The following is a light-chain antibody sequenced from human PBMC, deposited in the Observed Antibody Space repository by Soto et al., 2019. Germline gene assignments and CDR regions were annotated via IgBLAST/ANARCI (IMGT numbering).Light chain of an antibody. Sequence: DIVMTQSPASLAVSLGERATINCKSSQSVLYSSNNKNYLAWYQQKPGQPPKLLIYWASTRESGVPDRFSGSGSGTDFTLTIGSLQAEDVAVYYCQQYYSTPTFGQGTKVDIK. CDR2: WAS. V-gene: IGKV4-1*01. CDR1: QSVLYSSNNKNY. CDR3: QQYYSTPT. J-gene: IGKJ1*01.